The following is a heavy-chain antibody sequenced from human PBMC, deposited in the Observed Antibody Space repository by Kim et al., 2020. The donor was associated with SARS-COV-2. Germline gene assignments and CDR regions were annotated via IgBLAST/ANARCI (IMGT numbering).Heavy chain of an antibody. CDR1: GYSFTSYW. V-gene: IGHV5-51*01. CDR2: IYPGDSDT. Sequence: GESLKISCKGSGYSFTSYWIGWVRQMPGKGLEWMGIIYPGDSDTRYSPSFQGQVTISADKSISTAYLQWSSLKASDTAMYYCARHKREATTRYYYYGMDVWGQGTTVTVSS. CDR3: ARHKREATTRYYYYGMDV. J-gene: IGHJ6*02. D-gene: IGHD1-26*01.